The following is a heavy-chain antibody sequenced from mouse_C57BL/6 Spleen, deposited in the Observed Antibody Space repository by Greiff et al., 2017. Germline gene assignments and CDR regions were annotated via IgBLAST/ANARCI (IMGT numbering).Heavy chain of an antibody. CDR2: IYPGSGST. CDR3: ARGGFAY. J-gene: IGHJ3*01. V-gene: IGHV1-55*01. Sequence: VQLQQPGAELVKPGASVKMSCKASGYTFTSYWITWVKQRPGQGLEWIGDIYPGSGSTNYNEKFKGKATLTVDTSCITAYMQLSSLTSEDSAVYYCARGGFAYWGQGTLVTVSA. CDR1: GYTFTSYW.